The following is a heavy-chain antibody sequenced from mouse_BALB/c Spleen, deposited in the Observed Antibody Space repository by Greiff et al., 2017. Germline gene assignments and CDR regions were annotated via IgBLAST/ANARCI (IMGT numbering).Heavy chain of an antibody. CDR2: IYPSDSYT. V-gene: IGHV1-69*02. Sequence: VQLQQPGAELVRPGASVKLSCKASGYTFTSYWINWVKQRPGQGLEWIGNIYPSDSYTNYNQKFKDKATLTVDKSSSTAYMQLSSPTSEDSAVYYCTRESYYGSFDYWGQGTTLTVSS. D-gene: IGHD1-1*01. CDR3: TRESYYGSFDY. J-gene: IGHJ2*01. CDR1: GYTFTSYW.